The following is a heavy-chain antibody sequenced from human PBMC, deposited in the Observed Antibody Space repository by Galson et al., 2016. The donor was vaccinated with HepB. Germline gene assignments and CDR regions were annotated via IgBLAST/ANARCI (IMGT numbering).Heavy chain of an antibody. CDR1: GGSISSYY. Sequence: LSLTCSIFGGSISSYYWTWMRQPTGKGLEWIGNIYFTGGTNYNPSLKSRVTISLDTSRNQFSLKLTSVTAADSALYYCARGNEYSSPFYYYYAMDVWGQGTTVTVSS. CDR2: IYFTGGT. J-gene: IGHJ6*02. CDR3: ARGNEYSSPFYYYYAMDV. V-gene: IGHV4-59*01. D-gene: IGHD6-6*01.